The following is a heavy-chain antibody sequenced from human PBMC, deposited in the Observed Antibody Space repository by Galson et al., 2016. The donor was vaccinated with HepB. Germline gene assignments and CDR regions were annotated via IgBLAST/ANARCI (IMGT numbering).Heavy chain of an antibody. CDR2: IIPIFRAA. J-gene: IGHJ4*02. V-gene: IGHV1-69*13. Sequence: SVKVSCKASGGTISNYAISWLRQAPGQGLEWMGGIIPIFRAANYAQKFLGRVAITADESTSTAYMEVNGLTSEDTAVYHCAVKTRGGWNNYDDWGQGTLVAVSS. CDR1: GGTISNYA. CDR3: AVKTRGGWNNYDD. D-gene: IGHD6-19*01.